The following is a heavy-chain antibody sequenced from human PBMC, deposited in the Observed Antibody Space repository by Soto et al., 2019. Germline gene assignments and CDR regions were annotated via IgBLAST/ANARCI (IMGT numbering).Heavy chain of an antibody. J-gene: IGHJ6*02. CDR2: IYYSGST. Sequence: SETLSLTCTVSGGSISSSSYYWGWIRQPPGKGLEWIGSIYYSGSTYYNPSLKSRVTISVDTSKNQFSLKLSSVTAADTAVYYCASWYSNNELPHRRDYYYGMDVWGQGTTVTVSS. V-gene: IGHV4-39*01. CDR3: ASWYSNNELPHRRDYYYGMDV. D-gene: IGHD6-13*01. CDR1: GGSISSSSYY.